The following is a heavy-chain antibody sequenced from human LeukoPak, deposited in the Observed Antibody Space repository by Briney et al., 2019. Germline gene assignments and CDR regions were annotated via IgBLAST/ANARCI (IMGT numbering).Heavy chain of an antibody. Sequence: GGSLRLSCAASGFAFSGYWMSWVRQAPGKGLEWVANINQDGSEKYYVDSVKGRFTISRDNAKNSLYLQMNSLRAEDTAVYYCARDVVVVVAATGDAFDIWGQGTMVTVSS. J-gene: IGHJ3*02. D-gene: IGHD2-15*01. V-gene: IGHV3-7*03. CDR3: ARDVVVVVAATGDAFDI. CDR2: INQDGSEK. CDR1: GFAFSGYW.